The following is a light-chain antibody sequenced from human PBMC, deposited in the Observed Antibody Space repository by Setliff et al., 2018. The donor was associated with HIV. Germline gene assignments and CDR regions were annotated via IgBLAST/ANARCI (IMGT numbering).Light chain of an antibody. J-gene: IGLJ1*01. V-gene: IGLV2-23*02. CDR2: NVN. CDR1: GNDVGGHNL. CDR3: CSYSRSSVPYV. Sequence: QSALTQVASVSGSLGQSITISCTGTGNDVGGHNLVSWFRVDPGKAPKLIIFNVNLWASGVSHRFSASKSGNTASLTISGLQSEDEADYYCCSYSRSSVPYVFGSGTKVTVL.